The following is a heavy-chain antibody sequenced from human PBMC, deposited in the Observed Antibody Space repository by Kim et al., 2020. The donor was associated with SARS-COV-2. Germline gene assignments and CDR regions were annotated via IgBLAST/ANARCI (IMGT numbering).Heavy chain of an antibody. V-gene: IGHV2-70*01. J-gene: IGHJ4*02. CDR3: ARIMEFPVSYYYDSSGYYSNGGFDY. Sequence: SGPTLVKPTQTLTLTCTFSGFSLSTSGMCVSWIRQPPGKALEWLALIDWDDDKYYSTSLKTRLTISKDTSKNQVVLTMTNMDPVDTATYYCARIMEFPVSYYYDSSGYYSNGGFDYWGQGTLVTVSS. CDR2: IDWDDDK. CDR1: GFSLSTSGMC. D-gene: IGHD3-22*01.